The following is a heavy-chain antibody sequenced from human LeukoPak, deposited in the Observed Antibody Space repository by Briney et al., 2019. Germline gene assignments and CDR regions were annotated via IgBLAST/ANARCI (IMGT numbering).Heavy chain of an antibody. CDR2: INHSGST. V-gene: IGHV4-34*01. J-gene: IGHJ4*02. CDR1: GGSFSGYY. Sequence: SETLSLTCAVYGGSFSGYYWSWIRQPPGKGLEWIGEINHSGSTKYNPSLKSRVSISVDTSKNQFSLKLSSVTAADTAVYYCASSRGMAVVDYWGQGTLVTVSS. CDR3: ASSRGMAVVDY. D-gene: IGHD6-19*01.